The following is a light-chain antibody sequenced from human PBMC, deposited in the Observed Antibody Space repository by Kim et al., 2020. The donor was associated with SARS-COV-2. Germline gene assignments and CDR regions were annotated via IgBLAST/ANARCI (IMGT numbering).Light chain of an antibody. CDR3: QQYHGQPYA. CDR2: EAS. J-gene: IGKJ4*01. Sequence: IQMTQSPATLSVSMGDRVTITCRASRSISSCVAWFQQKRGKAPRLLIYEASTWESGIPARFSGSGSGTDFTLTISSLQPEDFATYYCQQYHGQPYAFGGGTKLEI. V-gene: IGKV1-5*01. CDR1: RSISSC.